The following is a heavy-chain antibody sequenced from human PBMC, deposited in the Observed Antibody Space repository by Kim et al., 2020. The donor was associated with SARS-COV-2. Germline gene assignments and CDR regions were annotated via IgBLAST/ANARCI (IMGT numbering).Heavy chain of an antibody. V-gene: IGHV1-69*13. CDR3: ATTSRDGYIVPLFDY. CDR2: IIPIFGTA. J-gene: IGHJ4*02. CDR1: GGTFSSYA. D-gene: IGHD5-12*01. Sequence: SVKVSCKASGGTFSSYAISWVRQAPGQGLEWMGGIIPIFGTANYAQKFQGRVTITADESTSTAYMELSSLRSEDTAVYYCATTSRDGYIVPLFDYWGQGALGTVSS.